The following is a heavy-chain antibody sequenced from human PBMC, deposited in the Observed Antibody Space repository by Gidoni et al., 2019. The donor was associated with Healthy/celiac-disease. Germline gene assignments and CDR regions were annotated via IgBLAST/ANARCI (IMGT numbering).Heavy chain of an antibody. J-gene: IGHJ5*02. CDR1: GYTFTRYY. D-gene: IGHD4-17*01. V-gene: IGHV1-2*06. Sequence: QVQLVQPGAEVKKPGASVKVSCMASGYTFTRYYMHWVRPAPGQGLEWMGRINPNSGGTNYAQKFQGRVTMTSDTSISTAYMELSRLRSDDTAVYYCARDPEHYYGDRGWFDPWGQGTLVTVSS. CDR2: INPNSGGT. CDR3: ARDPEHYYGDRGWFDP.